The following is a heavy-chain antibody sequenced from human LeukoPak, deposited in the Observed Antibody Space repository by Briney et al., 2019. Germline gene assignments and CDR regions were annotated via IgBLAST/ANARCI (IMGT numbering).Heavy chain of an antibody. Sequence: GASVKVSCKASGYTFTSYGISWVRQAPGQGLEWMGWTSAYNGNTNYAQKLQGRVTMTTDTSTSTAYMELSSLRSEDTAVYYCARDLYSSGWRPFDYWGQGTLVTVSS. D-gene: IGHD6-19*01. CDR3: ARDLYSSGWRPFDY. V-gene: IGHV1-18*01. CDR2: TSAYNGNT. CDR1: GYTFTSYG. J-gene: IGHJ4*02.